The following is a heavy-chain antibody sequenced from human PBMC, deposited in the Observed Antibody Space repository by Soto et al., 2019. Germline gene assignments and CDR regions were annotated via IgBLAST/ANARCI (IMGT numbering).Heavy chain of an antibody. CDR2: IYHSGST. CDR3: ARQDASGELLFFDY. D-gene: IGHD3-10*01. CDR1: GGSISSGGYS. V-gene: IGHV4-30-2*01. Sequence: PSETLSLTCAVSGGSISSGGYSWSWIRQPPGKGLEWIGYIYHSGSTYYNPSLKSRVTISVDRSKNQFSLKLSSVTAADTAVYYCARQDASGELLFFDYWGQGTLVTVSS. J-gene: IGHJ4*02.